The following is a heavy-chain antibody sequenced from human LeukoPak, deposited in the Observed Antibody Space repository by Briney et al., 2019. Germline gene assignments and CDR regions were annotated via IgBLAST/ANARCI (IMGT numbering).Heavy chain of an antibody. CDR3: ATVWATMVRGVGLNNWFDP. CDR1: GYTLTELS. J-gene: IGHJ5*02. Sequence: ASVKVSCKVSGYTLTELSMHWVRQAPGKGLEWMGGFDPEDGETIYAQKFQGRVAMTEDTSTDTAYMELSSLRSEDTAVYYCATVWATMVRGVGLNNWFDPWGQGTLVTVSS. D-gene: IGHD3-10*01. CDR2: FDPEDGET. V-gene: IGHV1-24*01.